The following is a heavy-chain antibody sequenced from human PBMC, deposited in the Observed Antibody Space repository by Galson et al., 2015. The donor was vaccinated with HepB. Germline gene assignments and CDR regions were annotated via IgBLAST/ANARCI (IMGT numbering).Heavy chain of an antibody. CDR3: ARKDAASGTPGAFHI. D-gene: IGHD6-13*01. V-gene: IGHV4-4*02. J-gene: IGHJ3*02. Sequence: LSLTCTVSGGSISSVYWWNWVRQSPGKGLEWSGEIFHSGSTNYNPSLKSRVTISVDTYKNQFSLKLASVTAADTAVFYCARKDAASGTPGAFHIWGQGTTVTVSS. CDR1: GGSISSVYW. CDR2: IFHSGST.